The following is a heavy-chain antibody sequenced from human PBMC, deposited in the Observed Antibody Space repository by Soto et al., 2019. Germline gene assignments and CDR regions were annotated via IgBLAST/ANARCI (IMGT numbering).Heavy chain of an antibody. CDR3: ARSPSYYDFWSGYPGLYYYYYGMDV. CDR2: IYYSGYT. J-gene: IGHJ6*02. CDR1: GDSISGYY. D-gene: IGHD3-3*01. Sequence: SETLSLTCTVSGDSISGYYWNWIRQPPGKGLEWIGYIYYSGYTTYNPSLKSRVTISVDTSKSQFSLKLSSVTAADTAVYYCARSPSYYDFWSGYPGLYYYYYGMDVWGQGTTVTVSS. V-gene: IGHV4-59*08.